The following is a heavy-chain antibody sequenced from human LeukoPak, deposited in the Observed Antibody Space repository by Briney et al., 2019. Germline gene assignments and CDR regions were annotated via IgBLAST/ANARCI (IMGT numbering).Heavy chain of an antibody. CDR1: GFTFSSYT. V-gene: IGHV3-23*01. J-gene: IGHJ4*02. CDR2: ISGSGGST. D-gene: IGHD6-19*01. CDR3: AKPPPRIAVADDFDY. Sequence: GGSLRLSCAASGFTFSSYTMHWVRQAPGKGLEWVSAISGSGGSTYYADSVKGRFTISRDNSKNTLYLQMNSLRAEDTAVYYCAKPPPRIAVADDFDYWGQGTLVTVSS.